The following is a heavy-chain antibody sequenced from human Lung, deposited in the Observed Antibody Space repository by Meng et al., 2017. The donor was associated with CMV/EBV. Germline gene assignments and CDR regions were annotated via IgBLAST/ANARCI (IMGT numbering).Heavy chain of an antibody. D-gene: IGHD2-21*01. Sequence: GGSLRLSCAASRFTFDDYAMHWVRQAPGKGLEWVSGISWNSGSIGYADSVKGRFTISRDNAKNSLYLQMNSLRAEDTALYYCASLDIVVVMGDNRPADAFDIWGQGTMVTVSS. CDR3: ASLDIVVVMGDNRPADAFDI. V-gene: IGHV3-9*01. J-gene: IGHJ3*02. CDR2: ISWNSGSI. CDR1: RFTFDDYA.